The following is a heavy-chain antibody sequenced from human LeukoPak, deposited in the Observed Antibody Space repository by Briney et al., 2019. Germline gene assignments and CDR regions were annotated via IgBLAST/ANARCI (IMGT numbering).Heavy chain of an antibody. V-gene: IGHV4-39*01. CDR1: GASISSGTYY. D-gene: IGHD2-21*01. CDR3: ARHVVGPGYSSIPNLNY. J-gene: IGHJ4*03. Sequence: PSETLSLTCSVSGASISSGTYYWAWIRQPPGKGLEWIGSLYYGGNTHYNPSLESRVAISVDTSRNHLSVRLTSVTAADTAVYYCARHVVGPGYSSIPNLNYWGHGTQVTVSS. CDR2: LYYGGNT.